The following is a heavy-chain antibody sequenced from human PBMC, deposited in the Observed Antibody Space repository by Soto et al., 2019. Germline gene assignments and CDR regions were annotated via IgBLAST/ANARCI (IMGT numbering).Heavy chain of an antibody. J-gene: IGHJ4*02. V-gene: IGHV4-34*01. D-gene: IGHD2-15*01. CDR3: ARGRLSGGRGRCSGGSCYHLDY. CDR1: GGSFSGYY. CDR2: INHSGRT. Sequence: QVQLQQWGAGLLKPSETLSLTCAVYGGSFSGYYWSWIRQPPGKGLEWIGEINHSGRTNYNPSLMSRVTISVDTSKNQFSLKLSSVTAADTAVYYCARGRLSGGRGRCSGGSCYHLDYWGQGTLVTVSS.